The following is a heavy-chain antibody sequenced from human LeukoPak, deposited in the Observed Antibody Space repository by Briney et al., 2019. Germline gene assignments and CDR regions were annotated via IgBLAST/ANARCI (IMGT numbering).Heavy chain of an antibody. J-gene: IGHJ6*02. V-gene: IGHV1-69*13. CDR2: IIPIFGTA. D-gene: IGHD3-3*01. CDR3: ARADYDFWSGHEDIGVYGMDV. Sequence: SVKVSCTASGYTFNSYTINWVRQAPGQGLEWMGGIIPIFGTANYAQKFQGRVTITADESTSTAYMELSSLRSEDTAVYYCARADYDFWSGHEDIGVYGMDVWGQGTTVTVSS. CDR1: GYTFNSYT.